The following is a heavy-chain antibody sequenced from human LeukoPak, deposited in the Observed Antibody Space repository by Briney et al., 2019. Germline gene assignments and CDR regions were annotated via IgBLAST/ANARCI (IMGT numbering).Heavy chain of an antibody. CDR3: AKVDGSSGWYGSDY. J-gene: IGHJ4*02. V-gene: IGHV3-23*01. Sequence: GGSLRLSCAASEFDFSSHAMTWVRQAPGKGLEWVSAISSGGGSTYYADSVKGRFTISRDNSKNTLYLQMNSLRAEDTAEYYCAKVDGSSGWYGSDYWGQGTLVTVSS. CDR2: ISSGGGST. CDR1: EFDFSSHA. D-gene: IGHD6-19*01.